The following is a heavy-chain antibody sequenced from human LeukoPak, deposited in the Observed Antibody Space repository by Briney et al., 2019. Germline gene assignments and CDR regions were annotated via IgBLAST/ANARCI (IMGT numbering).Heavy chain of an antibody. CDR1: GFIFSDYY. CDR2: ISSSGNSV. CDR3: ARPHWGFDS. Sequence: GGSLRLSCAGSGFIFSDYYMNWIRQAPGKGLEWVSSISSSGNSVYYADSVRGRFTISRDNAKNSLSLEMNSLRAEDTALYYCARPHWGFDSWGQGTLVTVSS. D-gene: IGHD7-27*01. J-gene: IGHJ4*02. V-gene: IGHV3-11*04.